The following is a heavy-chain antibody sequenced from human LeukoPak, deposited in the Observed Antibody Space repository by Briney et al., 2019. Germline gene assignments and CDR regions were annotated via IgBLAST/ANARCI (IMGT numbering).Heavy chain of an antibody. CDR2: IYYSGST. J-gene: IGHJ6*02. V-gene: IGHV4-59*01. CDR3: ARERAGYYYYGIDV. CDR1: GGSISSYY. Sequence: SETLSLTCTVSGGSISSYYWSWIRQPPGKGLEWIGYIYYSGSTNYNPSLKSRVTISVDTSKNQFSLKLSSVTAADTAVYYCARERAGYYYYGIDVWGQGTTVTVYS.